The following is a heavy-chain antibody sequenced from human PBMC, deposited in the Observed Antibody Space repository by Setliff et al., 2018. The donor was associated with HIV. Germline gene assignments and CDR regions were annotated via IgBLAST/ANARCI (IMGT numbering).Heavy chain of an antibody. CDR1: GGSISSTTSY. Sequence: PSETLSLTCVVSGGSISSTTSYWGWIRQPPGKGLEYIGSFYYSGSTYYNPSLKSRVTISVDTSKNQISLKLSSVTAADTAVYYCTRRFEKWLAFDYWGQGTLVTVSS. CDR3: TRRFEKWLAFDY. J-gene: IGHJ4*02. V-gene: IGHV4-39*01. D-gene: IGHD6-19*01. CDR2: FYYSGST.